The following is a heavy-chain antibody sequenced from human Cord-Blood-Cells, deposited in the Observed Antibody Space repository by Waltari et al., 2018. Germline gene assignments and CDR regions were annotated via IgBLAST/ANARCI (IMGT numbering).Heavy chain of an antibody. D-gene: IGHD3-10*01. V-gene: IGHV1-24*01. CDR3: ATGPITMVQGVIITTYFDY. CDR1: GYTLNVLS. J-gene: IGHJ4*02. CDR2: FEPEDGET. Sequence: QVQLVQSGAEVKKPGASGKVSCKVSGYTLNVLSMHWVRQAPETGPEWMGGFEPEDGETIYAQKFQGRVTMTEDTSTDTAYMELSSLRSEDTAVYYCATGPITMVQGVIITTYFDYWGQGTLVTVSS.